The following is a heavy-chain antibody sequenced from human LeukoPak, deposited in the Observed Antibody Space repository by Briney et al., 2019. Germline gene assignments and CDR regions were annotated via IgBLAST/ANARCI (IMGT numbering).Heavy chain of an antibody. Sequence: GGSLRLSRAASGFTFSDYYMSWIRQAPGKGLEWGSYISSSGSTIYYADSVKGRFTISRDNAKNSLYLQMNSLRAEDTAVYYCARGAQWLDVDYYGMDVWGQGTTVTVSS. D-gene: IGHD6-19*01. CDR2: ISSSGSTI. CDR3: ARGAQWLDVDYYGMDV. J-gene: IGHJ6*02. CDR1: GFTFSDYY. V-gene: IGHV3-11*01.